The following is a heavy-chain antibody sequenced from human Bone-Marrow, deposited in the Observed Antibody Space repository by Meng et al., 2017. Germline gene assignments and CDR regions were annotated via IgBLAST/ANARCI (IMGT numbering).Heavy chain of an antibody. J-gene: IGHJ4*02. V-gene: IGHV4-34*01. CDR3: ARGPTTMAHDFDY. CDR1: GFSVSSNY. CDR2: INHSGST. Sequence: GSLRLSCAVSGFSVSSNYMTWVRQAPGKGLEWIGEINHSGSTNYNPSLESRATISVDTSQNNLSLKLSSVTAADSAVYYCARGPTTMAHDFDYWGQGTLVTVSS. D-gene: IGHD4-11*01.